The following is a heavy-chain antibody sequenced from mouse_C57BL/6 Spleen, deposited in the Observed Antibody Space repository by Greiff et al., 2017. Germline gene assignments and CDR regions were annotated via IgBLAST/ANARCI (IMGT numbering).Heavy chain of an antibody. D-gene: IGHD1-1*01. CDR2: INPYNGGT. CDR1: GYTFTDYY. J-gene: IGHJ4*01. CDR3: AREGYYDGSSLYYAMDY. V-gene: IGHV1-19*01. Sequence: DVQLQESGPVLVKPGASVKMSCKASGYTFTDYYMNWVKQSHGKSLEWIGVINPYNGGTSYNQKFKGKATLTVDKSSSTAYMALNSLTSEDSAVYYCAREGYYDGSSLYYAMDYWGQGTSVTVSS.